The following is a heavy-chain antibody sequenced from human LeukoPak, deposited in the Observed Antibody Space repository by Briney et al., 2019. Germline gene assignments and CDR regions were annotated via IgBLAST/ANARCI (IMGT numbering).Heavy chain of an antibody. CDR1: GGSISSGDYY. Sequence: SQTLSLTCTVSGGSISSGDYYWSWIRQPPGKGLEWIGYIYYSGSTYYNPSLKSRVTISVDTSKNQFSLKLSSVTAADTAVYYCARESVAAAGTWVLDYWGQGTLVTVSS. CDR3: ARESVAAAGTWVLDY. V-gene: IGHV4-30-4*08. J-gene: IGHJ4*02. CDR2: IYYSGST. D-gene: IGHD6-13*01.